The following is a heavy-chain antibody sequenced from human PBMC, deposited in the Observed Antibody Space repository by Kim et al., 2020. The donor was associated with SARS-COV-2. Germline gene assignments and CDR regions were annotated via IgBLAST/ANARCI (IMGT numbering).Heavy chain of an antibody. CDR3: ARGPVWSCYYYYFDY. V-gene: IGHV1-8*01. D-gene: IGHD3-3*01. CDR1: GYTFTSYD. Sequence: ASVKVSCKASGYTFTSYDINWVRQATGQGLEWMGWMNPNSANTGYAQKFQGRVTMTSNTSISTAYMELSSLRSEDTAVYFCARGPVWSCYYYYFDYCAQGTLVTVSS. CDR2: MNPNSANT. J-gene: IGHJ4*02.